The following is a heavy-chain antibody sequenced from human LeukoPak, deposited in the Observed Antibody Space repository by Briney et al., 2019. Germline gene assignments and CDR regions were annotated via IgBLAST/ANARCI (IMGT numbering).Heavy chain of an antibody. V-gene: IGHV4-59*08. CDR3: ARRLAVAGRRNDAFDI. CDR2: IYYSGST. Sequence: PSETLSLTCTVSGGSISSYYWSWIRQPPGKGLEWIGYIYYSGSTNYNPSLKSRVTISVDTSKNQFSLKLSSVTAADTAVYYCARRLAVAGRRNDAFDIWGQGTMVTVSS. J-gene: IGHJ3*02. CDR1: GGSISSYY. D-gene: IGHD6-19*01.